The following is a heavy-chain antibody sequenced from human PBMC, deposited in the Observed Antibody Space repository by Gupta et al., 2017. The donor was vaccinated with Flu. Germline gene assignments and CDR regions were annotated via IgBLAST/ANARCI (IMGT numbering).Heavy chain of an antibody. D-gene: IGHD2-21*02. J-gene: IGHJ2*01. Sequence: VELSDSGGGLVKPGGSLRISCTASGFNFSAYAMSWVRHAPGKAPEWVAVISTTSNIRFYAASVKGRFTMSIDNSRGILYLQMTGRRSEDTATYFCTTGGTAFPHWGRGSPVIVSS. CDR2: ISTTSNIR. V-gene: IGHV3-23*05. CDR3: TTGGTAFPH. CDR1: GFNFSAYA.